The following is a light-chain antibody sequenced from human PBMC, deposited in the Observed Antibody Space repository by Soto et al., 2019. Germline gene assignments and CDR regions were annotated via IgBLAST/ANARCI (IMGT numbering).Light chain of an antibody. J-gene: IGKJ4*01. CDR1: QSVSSN. Sequence: EIVMTQSPATLSVSPGERATLSCRASQSVSSNLAWYQQKPGQAPRLLIYGASTRATGIPARFSGSGSGTDFTLTISSLQSEDFAVYYCQQYNNWPPLTFGGGKKVEIK. CDR3: QQYNNWPPLT. V-gene: IGKV3-15*01. CDR2: GAS.